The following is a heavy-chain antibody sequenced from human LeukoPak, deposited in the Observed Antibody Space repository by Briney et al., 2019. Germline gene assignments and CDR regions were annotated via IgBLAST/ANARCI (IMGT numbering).Heavy chain of an antibody. D-gene: IGHD3-22*01. J-gene: IGHJ4*02. Sequence: SETLSLTCTVSGGSISSYYWSWIRQPPGKGLEWIGYIYYSGSTNYNPSLKSRVTISVDTSKNQFSLKLSSVTAADTAVYYCARENDYYDSSGYPGSFDTWGQGILVTVSS. CDR3: ARENDYYDSSGYPGSFDT. V-gene: IGHV4-59*01. CDR2: IYYSGST. CDR1: GGSISSYY.